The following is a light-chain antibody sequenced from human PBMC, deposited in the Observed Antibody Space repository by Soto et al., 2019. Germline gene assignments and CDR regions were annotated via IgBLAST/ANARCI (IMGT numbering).Light chain of an antibody. CDR3: KQRSNWPIT. J-gene: IGKJ5*01. CDR2: GAY. Sequence: EIVLTQSPATLSLAPGERATLSCRASQSVSSYLAWYQQQPGQAPRLLIYGAYNRATGIPARFSGSGSGTDFTLTIRSLEPEDFAVYYCKQRSNWPITFGQGTRLEIK. CDR1: QSVSSY. V-gene: IGKV3-11*01.